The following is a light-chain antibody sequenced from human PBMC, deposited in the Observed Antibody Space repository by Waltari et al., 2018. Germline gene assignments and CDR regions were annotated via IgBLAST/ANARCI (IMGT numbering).Light chain of an antibody. CDR2: VNSDGSH. V-gene: IGLV4-69*01. Sequence: QLVLTQSPSASASLGASVKLTCTLSSGHSSNIIAWLQQQPGKGPRYVIKVNSDGSHRKGDEIPDRFSGSSSGAERYLTISSLQSEDEADYYCETGGHGTWVFGGGTKLTVL. CDR1: SGHSSNI. CDR3: ETGGHGTWV. J-gene: IGLJ3*02.